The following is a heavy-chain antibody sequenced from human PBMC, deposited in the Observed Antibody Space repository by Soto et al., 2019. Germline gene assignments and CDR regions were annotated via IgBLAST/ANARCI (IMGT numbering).Heavy chain of an antibody. D-gene: IGHD2-2*02. CDR3: ASAPGYCRSTSCYIAFDY. V-gene: IGHV3-33*01. J-gene: IGHJ4*02. Sequence: PGGSLRLSCAASGFTFSSYGMHWVRQAPGKGLEWVAVIWYDGSNKYYADYVKGRFTISRDNSKNTLYLKMNSLRAEDTAVYYCASAPGYCRSTSCYIAFDYWGQGTLVTVSS. CDR2: IWYDGSNK. CDR1: GFTFSSYG.